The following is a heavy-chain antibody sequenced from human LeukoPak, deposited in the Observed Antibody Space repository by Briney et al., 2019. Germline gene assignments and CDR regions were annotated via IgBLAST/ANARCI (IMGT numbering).Heavy chain of an antibody. Sequence: GASVKVSCKTSGYSFIKNGINWVRQAPGQGLEWMGWISTYNGNTEFAQNLQGRVTLTTDTSTSTAYMELRSLRSDDTVVYYCARDRYTMAPGYWGQGTLVIVSS. CDR2: ISTYNGNT. J-gene: IGHJ4*02. D-gene: IGHD3-16*02. V-gene: IGHV1-18*01. CDR3: ARDRYTMAPGY. CDR1: GYSFIKNG.